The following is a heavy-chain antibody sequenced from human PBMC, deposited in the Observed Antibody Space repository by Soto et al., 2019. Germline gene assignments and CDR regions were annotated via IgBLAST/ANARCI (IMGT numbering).Heavy chain of an antibody. V-gene: IGHV2-5*02. Sequence: QITLKESGPTLGRPAQTLTLTCAFSGFSLTTYDMGVAWIRQPPGTALEWLALIYWDADKRYSPSLTDRLAVSKDTSINQVVLTITNLDPGDTATYFCAHAGDDVLLTCDHWGPGILVTVSS. CDR3: AHAGDDVLLTCDH. CDR2: IYWDADK. J-gene: IGHJ4*02. CDR1: GFSLTTYDMG. D-gene: IGHD3-9*01.